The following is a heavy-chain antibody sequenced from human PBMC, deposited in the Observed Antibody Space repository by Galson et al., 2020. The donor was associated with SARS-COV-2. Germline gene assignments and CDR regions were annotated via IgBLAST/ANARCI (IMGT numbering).Heavy chain of an antibody. J-gene: IGHJ5*02. CDR3: ARGHAHYDNSGYLTGWFDP. V-gene: IGHV1-69*05. D-gene: IGHD3-22*01. CDR1: GGTFSNYA. CDR2: INPFLGTP. Sequence: ASVKVSCKASGGTFSNYAISWVRQAPGQGLEWMGGINPFLGTPNYAQKFQDRVTITTDESTSTAYMEVNSLRSDDTAIYYCARGHAHYDNSGYLTGWFDPWGQGSLVTVSS.